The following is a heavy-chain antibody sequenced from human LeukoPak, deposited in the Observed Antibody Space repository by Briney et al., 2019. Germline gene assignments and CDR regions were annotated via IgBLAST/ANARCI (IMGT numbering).Heavy chain of an antibody. CDR1: GGSISSSGYY. CDR2: MYYSGST. D-gene: IGHD3-10*01. J-gene: IGHJ4*02. CDR3: ARGILRGVIKYYFDY. V-gene: IGHV4-39*07. Sequence: SETLSLTCTVSGGSISSSGYYWGWIRQPPGKGLEWIGSMYYSGSTYYSPPLKSRVTISVDTSKNQFSLKQSSVTAADTAVYYCARGILRGVIKYYFDYWGQGALVTVSS.